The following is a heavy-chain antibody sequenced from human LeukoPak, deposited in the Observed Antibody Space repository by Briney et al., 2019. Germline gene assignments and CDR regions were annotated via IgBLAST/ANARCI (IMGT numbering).Heavy chain of an antibody. V-gene: IGHV4-59*01. CDR1: GGSISSYY. J-gene: IGHJ5*02. CDR2: IYYTGST. D-gene: IGHD1-26*01. Sequence: SETLSLTRTVSGGSISSYYWSWIRQPPGKGLEWIGYIYYTGSTSYNPSLKSRVTMSLDASKNQFSLELNSVTPADTAVYYCARGGNYWPQWWFDPWGRGTLVSVSS. CDR3: ARGGNYWPQWWFDP.